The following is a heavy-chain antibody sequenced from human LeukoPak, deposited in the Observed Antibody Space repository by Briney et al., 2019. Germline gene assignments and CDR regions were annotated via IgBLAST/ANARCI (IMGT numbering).Heavy chain of an antibody. CDR3: ARALYSSSALDY. CDR2: IYYSEST. CDR1: GGSISSYY. V-gene: IGHV4-59*01. Sequence: SETLSLTCTVSGGSISSYYWSWIRQPPGKGLEWIGYIYYSESTNYNPSLKSRVTISVDTSKSQFSLKLNSVTAADTAVYYCARALYSSSALDYWGQGTLVTVSS. D-gene: IGHD6-13*01. J-gene: IGHJ4*02.